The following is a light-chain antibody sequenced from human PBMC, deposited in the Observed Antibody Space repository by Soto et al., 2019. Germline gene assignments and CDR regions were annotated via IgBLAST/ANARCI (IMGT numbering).Light chain of an antibody. CDR2: NVF. CDR3: RYYGSSPWT. Sequence: EIVLTQSPGTLSLSPGERGTLSCRASQSVSSNYLAWYQQKPGQAPRLLTYNVFSRATGIPDSFSGSGSGTHFTLTISRLEPEDFAVYYCRYYGSSPWTFGQGTKVEIK. J-gene: IGKJ1*01. CDR1: QSVSSNY. V-gene: IGKV3-20*01.